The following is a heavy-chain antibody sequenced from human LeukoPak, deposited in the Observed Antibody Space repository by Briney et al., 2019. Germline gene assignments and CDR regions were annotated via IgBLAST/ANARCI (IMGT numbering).Heavy chain of an antibody. J-gene: IGHJ6*03. V-gene: IGHV4-59*11. Sequence: SETLSLTCTVSGGSISSHYWSWIRQPPGKGLEWIGYIYYSGSTNYNPSLKSRVTISVDTSKNQFSLKLSSVTAADTAVYYCARAVYDFWSGYYTEYYYYYYMDVWGKGTTVTVSS. CDR1: GGSISSHY. CDR2: IYYSGST. CDR3: ARAVYDFWSGYYTEYYYYYYMDV. D-gene: IGHD3-3*01.